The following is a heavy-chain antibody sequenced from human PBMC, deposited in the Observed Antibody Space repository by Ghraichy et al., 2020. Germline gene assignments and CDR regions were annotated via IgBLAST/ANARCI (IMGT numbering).Heavy chain of an antibody. CDR3: AKAVHAHYCYYGLDV. Sequence: GESLNISFAASGFTFSSYAMSWVRQAPGTGLEWVSDINAGGGSTYYADSVKGRLTISRDNSKNTLYLQMNSLRAEDTAIYYCAKAVHAHYCYYGLDVWGQGTTVTVSS. J-gene: IGHJ6*02. V-gene: IGHV3-23*01. CDR1: GFTFSSYA. D-gene: IGHD2-2*01. CDR2: INAGGGST.